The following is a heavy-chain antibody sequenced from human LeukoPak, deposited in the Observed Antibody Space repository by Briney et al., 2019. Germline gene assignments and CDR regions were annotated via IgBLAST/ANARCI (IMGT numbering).Heavy chain of an antibody. V-gene: IGHV4-61*02. CDR3: ARHWNGVAPAVPNWFDP. CDR2: IHAGGST. Sequence: SQTLSLTCTVSGGSIRSGSYYWSWIRQPAGKGLEWIGRIHAGGSTNYNPSLKSRVTISVDTSKNQFSLKLSSVTAADTAVYYCARHWNGVAPAVPNWFDPWGQGTLVTVSS. CDR1: GGSIRSGSYY. J-gene: IGHJ5*02. D-gene: IGHD2-2*01.